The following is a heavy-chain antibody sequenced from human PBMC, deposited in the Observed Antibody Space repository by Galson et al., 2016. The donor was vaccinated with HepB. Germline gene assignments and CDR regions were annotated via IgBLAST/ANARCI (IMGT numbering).Heavy chain of an antibody. Sequence: LTCGVYSGSFSGYYWIWIRQPPGRGLEWIGEINHSGGTNYNPSLKSRVTISADTLKNQFSLHLSYVTAADTAVYYCARGLFLRRSGRDGYYGMDVWGQGTTVTV. CDR3: ARGLFLRRSGRDGYYGMDV. D-gene: IGHD3-10*01. V-gene: IGHV4-34*01. CDR1: SGSFSGYY. CDR2: INHSGGT. J-gene: IGHJ6*02.